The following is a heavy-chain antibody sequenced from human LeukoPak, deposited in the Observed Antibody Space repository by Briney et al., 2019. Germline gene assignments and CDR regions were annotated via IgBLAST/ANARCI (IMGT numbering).Heavy chain of an antibody. V-gene: IGHV1-2*02. CDR2: INPNSGGT. D-gene: IGHD5-12*01. CDR1: GYTFTGYY. CDR3: ARAGYSGYENDAFDI. J-gene: IGHJ3*02. Sequence: GASVKVSCKASGYTFTGYYLHWVRQAPGQRLEWMGWINPNSGGTNYAQKFQGRVTMTRDTSISTAYMELRRLRSDDTAVYFCARAGYSGYENDAFDIWGQGTMVTVSS.